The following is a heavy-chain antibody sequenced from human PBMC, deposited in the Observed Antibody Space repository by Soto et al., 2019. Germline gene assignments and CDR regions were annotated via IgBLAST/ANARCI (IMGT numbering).Heavy chain of an antibody. Sequence: GASVKVSCKASGYTFTSYDINWVRQATGQGLEWMGWMNPNSGNTGYAQKFQGRVTMTRNTSISTAYMELSSLRSEDTAVYYCARAVTIFVDRGRRGSGSYPNWFDPWGQGTLVTVSS. V-gene: IGHV1-8*01. CDR1: GYTFTSYD. D-gene: IGHD3-10*01. CDR2: MNPNSGNT. J-gene: IGHJ5*02. CDR3: ARAVTIFVDRGRRGSGSYPNWFDP.